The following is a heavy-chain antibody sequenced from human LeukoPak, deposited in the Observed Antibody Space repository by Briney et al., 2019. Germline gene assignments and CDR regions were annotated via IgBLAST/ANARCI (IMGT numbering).Heavy chain of an antibody. D-gene: IGHD5-24*01. CDR2: MNPNSGNT. CDR1: GYTFTSYD. J-gene: IGHJ4*02. CDR3: ARVGGGWLQFSPFDY. Sequence: ASVKVSCKASGYTFTSYDINWVRQATGQGLEWMGWMNPNSGNTGYAQKFQGRVTITRNTSISTAYMELSSLRSEDTAVYYCARVGGGWLQFSPFDYWGQGTLVTVSS. V-gene: IGHV1-8*03.